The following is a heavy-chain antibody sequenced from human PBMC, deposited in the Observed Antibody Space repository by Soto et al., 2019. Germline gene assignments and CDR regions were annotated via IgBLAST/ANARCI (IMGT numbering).Heavy chain of an antibody. D-gene: IGHD2-8*01. CDR3: ARGYCTNGVCYFGADYYYYMDV. J-gene: IGHJ6*03. V-gene: IGHV1-3*01. Sequence: QVQLVQSGAEVKKPGASVKVSCKASGYTFTSYAMHWVRQAPGQRLEWIGWINAGNGNTKYSQKFQGRVTITRDTSASTAYMELSSLRSQDTAVYYCARGYCTNGVCYFGADYYYYMDVWGKGTTVTVSS. CDR1: GYTFTSYA. CDR2: INAGNGNT.